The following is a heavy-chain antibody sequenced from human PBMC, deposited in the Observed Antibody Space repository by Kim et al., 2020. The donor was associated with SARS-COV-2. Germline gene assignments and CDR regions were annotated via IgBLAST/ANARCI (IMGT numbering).Heavy chain of an antibody. J-gene: IGHJ4*02. D-gene: IGHD3-16*02. Sequence: SETLSLTCIVSGGSVTSSNNFWGWIRQPPGKGLEWIGNTYHSGSTNYNPSLKSRATISVDTSTNQISLKLTSVTAADTAVYHCARRMGSYHPYFDSWGQGTLVTVSS. CDR2: TYHSGST. V-gene: IGHV4-39*01. CDR1: GGSVTSSNNF. CDR3: ARRMGSYHPYFDS.